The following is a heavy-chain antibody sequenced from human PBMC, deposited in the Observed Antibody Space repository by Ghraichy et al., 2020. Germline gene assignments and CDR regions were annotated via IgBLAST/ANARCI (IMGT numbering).Heavy chain of an antibody. CDR3: TTGQPFAY. D-gene: IGHD6-13*01. J-gene: IGHJ4*02. V-gene: IGHV3-15*01. CDR2: VKTKAESETT. Sequence: GGSLRLSCAASGFNFNSAWMTWVRQAPGKGLEWVSRVKTKAESETTDYAAPVKGRFTISRDDSRNILFLQMNSLKAEDTAVYYCTTGQPFAYWGRGTLVNVSS. CDR1: GFNFNSAW.